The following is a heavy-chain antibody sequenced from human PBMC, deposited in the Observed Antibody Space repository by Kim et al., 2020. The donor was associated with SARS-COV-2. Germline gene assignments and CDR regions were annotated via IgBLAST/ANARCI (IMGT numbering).Heavy chain of an antibody. Sequence: GGSLRLSCTASGFTFSSFGFSWVRRAPGKGLEWVSSTSRGSSDIYYADSVKGRFTISRDNAKNSVYLQMNSLRAEDTATYFCARVGFGDYWYFDLWGRGTLVTVSS. V-gene: IGHV3-21*01. D-gene: IGHD3-10*01. CDR3: ARVGFGDYWYFDL. CDR2: TSRGSSDI. CDR1: GFTFSSFG. J-gene: IGHJ2*01.